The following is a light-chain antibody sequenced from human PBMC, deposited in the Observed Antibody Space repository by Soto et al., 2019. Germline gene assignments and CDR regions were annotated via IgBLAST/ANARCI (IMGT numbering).Light chain of an antibody. Sequence: VMTQDPATLSVSPGERATLSCRASQTINNNVAWYQLKDGQVPRLLIYGASTRATDVPARFSGSGSGTEFTLTISSLQSEDFAEYHCQQYNNWPQTFGQRTMVDI. CDR3: QQYNNWPQT. CDR2: GAS. V-gene: IGKV3-15*01. J-gene: IGKJ2*01. CDR1: QTINNN.